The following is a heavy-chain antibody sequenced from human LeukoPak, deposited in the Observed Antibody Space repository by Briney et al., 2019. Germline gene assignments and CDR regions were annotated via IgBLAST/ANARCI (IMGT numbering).Heavy chain of an antibody. D-gene: IGHD2-2*02. CDR3: ARESYCSSTSCYNGIDY. V-gene: IGHV3-21*01. J-gene: IGHJ4*02. CDR1: GFTFSSYS. CDR2: ISSSSSYI. Sequence: GGSLRLSCAASGFTFSSYSMNWVRQAPGKGLEWVSSISSSSSYIYYADSVKGRFTISRDNAKNSLYLQMNSLRAEDTAVYYCARESYCSSTSCYNGIDYWGQGTLVTVSS.